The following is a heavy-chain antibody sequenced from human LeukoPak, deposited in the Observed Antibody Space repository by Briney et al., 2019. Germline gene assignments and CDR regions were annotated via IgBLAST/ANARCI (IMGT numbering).Heavy chain of an antibody. Sequence: GGSLRLSCAASGFTFSSYGMSWVRQAPEKGLEWVSAISGSGGSTYYADSVKGRFTISRDNSKNTLYLQMNSLRAEDTAVYYCAKVSAGDLDYWGQGTLVTVSS. V-gene: IGHV3-23*01. CDR3: AKVSAGDLDY. D-gene: IGHD7-27*01. CDR1: GFTFSSYG. J-gene: IGHJ4*02. CDR2: ISGSGGST.